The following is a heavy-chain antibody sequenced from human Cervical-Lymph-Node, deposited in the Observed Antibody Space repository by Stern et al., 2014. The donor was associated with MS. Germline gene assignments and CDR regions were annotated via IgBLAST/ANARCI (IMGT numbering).Heavy chain of an antibody. CDR1: GFTFSSYG. J-gene: IGHJ4*02. D-gene: IGHD6-19*01. CDR2: IWPDGNNK. CDR3: EREISGWD. Sequence: VQLVESGGGVVQPGRSLRLSCAASGFTFSSYGMHWVRQAPGKGLEWVAVIWPDGNNKYYVDSVAGRFTISRANSRNTLYMQMNSLRAEDTAVYYCEREISGWDWGQGTLVTVSS. V-gene: IGHV3-33*01.